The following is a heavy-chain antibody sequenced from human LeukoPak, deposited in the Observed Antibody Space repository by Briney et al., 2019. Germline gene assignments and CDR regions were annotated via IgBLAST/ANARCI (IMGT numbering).Heavy chain of an antibody. V-gene: IGHV4-59*12. CDR3: AADYSSGSFYYYGMDV. Sequence: SETLSLTCTVSGGSISSYYWSWIRQPPGKGLEWIGEIYHSGSTNYNPSLKSRVTISVDKSKNQFSLKLSSVTAADTAVYYCAADYSSGSFYYYGMDVWGQGTTVTVSS. CDR2: IYHSGST. D-gene: IGHD6-19*01. J-gene: IGHJ6*02. CDR1: GGSISSYY.